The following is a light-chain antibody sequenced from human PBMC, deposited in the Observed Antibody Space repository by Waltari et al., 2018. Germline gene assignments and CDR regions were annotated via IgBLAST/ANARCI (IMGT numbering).Light chain of an antibody. J-gene: IGLJ3*02. V-gene: IGLV2-14*03. Sequence: QPALTQPASVSGSPGQPVTISCTGTSSAVGGYNFVSWYQQHPGKAPKPMIYDVSNRPSGVSNRFSGSKSGNTASLTISGLQAEDEADYYCSSYTSSSTWVFGGGTKLTVL. CDR2: DVS. CDR3: SSYTSSSTWV. CDR1: SSAVGGYNF.